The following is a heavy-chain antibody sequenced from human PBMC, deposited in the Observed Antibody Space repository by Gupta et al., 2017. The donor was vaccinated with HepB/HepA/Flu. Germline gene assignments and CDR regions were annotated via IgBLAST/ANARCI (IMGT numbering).Heavy chain of an antibody. J-gene: IGHJ4*02. CDR2: ISGYNGNT. CDR1: GYTFSSYG. Sequence: QVQLVQSGAEVKKPGASVKVSCKASGYTFSSYGISWVRQAPGQGLEWMGWISGYNGNTNYAQKLQGRVTMTTDTSTSTAYMELRSLRSDDTAVYYCARDFPVLYDFWSDYYFFDYWGQGSLVTVSS. V-gene: IGHV1-18*01. CDR3: ARDFPVLYDFWSDYYFFDY. D-gene: IGHD3-3*01.